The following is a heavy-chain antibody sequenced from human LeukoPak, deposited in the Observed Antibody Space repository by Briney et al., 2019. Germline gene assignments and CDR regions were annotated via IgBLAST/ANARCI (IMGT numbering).Heavy chain of an antibody. J-gene: IGHJ2*01. D-gene: IGHD3-3*01. CDR3: ARDSADGDFWSGFFDL. CDR1: GFTFSS. CDR2: ISSSSNYR. V-gene: IGHV3-21*01. Sequence: GGSLRLSCAASGFTFSSMNWVRQAPGKGLEWVSFISSSSNYRYYADSVKGRFTISRDNAKNSLYLQMASLRAEDTAVYYCARDSADGDFWSGFFDLWGRGTLVTVSS.